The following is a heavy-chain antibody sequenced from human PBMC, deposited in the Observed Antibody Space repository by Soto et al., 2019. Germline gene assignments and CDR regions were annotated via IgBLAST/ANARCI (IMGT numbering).Heavy chain of an antibody. V-gene: IGHV1-46*01. Sequence: ASVKVSCKXSGYTFTSYYMHWVRQAPGQGLEWMGIINPSGGSTSYAQKFQGRVTMTRDTSTSTVYMELSSLRSEDTAVYYCARDNCSSTSCTPQDDAFDIWGQGTMVTVS. D-gene: IGHD2-2*01. CDR1: GYTFTSYY. CDR3: ARDNCSSTSCTPQDDAFDI. J-gene: IGHJ3*02. CDR2: INPSGGST.